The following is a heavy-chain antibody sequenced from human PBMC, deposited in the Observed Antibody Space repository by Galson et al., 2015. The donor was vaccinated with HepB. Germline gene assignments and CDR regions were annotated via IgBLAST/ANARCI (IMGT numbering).Heavy chain of an antibody. Sequence: SLRLSCAASGFTFSNYNINWVRQAPGKGLEWVSYISSNTGTTYYADSVKGRFTISRDDAKNSLFLQMNSLRAEDTAVYYFAREQYALLAVGDGTTYYPQHCGQRTVVTVAS. CDR3: AREQYALLAVGDGTTYYPQH. CDR1: GFTFSNYN. CDR2: ISSNTGTT. D-gene: IGHD1-7*01. V-gene: IGHV3-48*01. J-gene: IGHJ1*01.